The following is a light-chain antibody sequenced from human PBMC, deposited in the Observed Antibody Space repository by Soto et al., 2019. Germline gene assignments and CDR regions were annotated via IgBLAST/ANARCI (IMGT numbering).Light chain of an antibody. CDR2: WAS. CDR1: QTVLSSSNNKNY. Sequence: DIVMTQSPDSLAVSLGERATINCKSSQTVLSSSNNKNYLAWYQQKPGQPPKLLIYWASTRESGVPDRFSGSGSGTDFTLTISSLQAEDVAVYYCQQYSGTPFTFGPGTKVDIK. J-gene: IGKJ3*01. CDR3: QQYSGTPFT. V-gene: IGKV4-1*01.